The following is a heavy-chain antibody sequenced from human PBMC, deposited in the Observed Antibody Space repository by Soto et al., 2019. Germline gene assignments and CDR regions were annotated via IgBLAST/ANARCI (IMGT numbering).Heavy chain of an antibody. D-gene: IGHD1-7*01. CDR3: VRQSWNSSGDYYCDF. Sequence: QVQLVESGGRVVQPGRSLRLSCAASGFTFSSYAMHWVRQAPGKGLEWVAVISYDGNNKYYADSVKGRFTISRDNSKNTLYLQMNSLRAEDTAVYYSVRQSWNSSGDYYCDFWGQGTLVTVSS. J-gene: IGHJ4*02. CDR1: GFTFSSYA. V-gene: IGHV3-30-3*01. CDR2: ISYDGNNK.